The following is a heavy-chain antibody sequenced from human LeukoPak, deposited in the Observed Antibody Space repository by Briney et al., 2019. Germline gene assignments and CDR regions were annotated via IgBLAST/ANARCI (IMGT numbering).Heavy chain of an antibody. CDR1: GFTFDDYA. V-gene: IGHV3-9*01. Sequence: PGRSLRLSCAASGFTFDDYAMHWVRQAPGKGLEWVSGISWNSGSIGYADSVKGRFTISRDNAKNSLYLQMNSLRAEDTAMYYCATQVVPAAGTDYWGQGTLVTVSS. CDR2: ISWNSGSI. J-gene: IGHJ4*02. D-gene: IGHD2-2*01. CDR3: ATQVVPAAGTDY.